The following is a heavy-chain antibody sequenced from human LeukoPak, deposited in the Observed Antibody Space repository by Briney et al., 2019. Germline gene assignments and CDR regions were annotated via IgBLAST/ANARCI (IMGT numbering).Heavy chain of an antibody. CDR2: ISAYNGNT. D-gene: IGHD6-6*01. CDR3: ARDYSSSSFRVMDYYYMDV. CDR1: GYTLTSYG. J-gene: IGHJ6*03. Sequence: ASVKVSCKASGYTLTSYGISWVRQAPGQGLEWMGWISAYNGNTNYAQKLQGRVTMTTDTSTSTAYMELRSLRSDDTAMYYCARDYSSSSFRVMDYYYMDVWGKGTTVIVSS. V-gene: IGHV1-18*01.